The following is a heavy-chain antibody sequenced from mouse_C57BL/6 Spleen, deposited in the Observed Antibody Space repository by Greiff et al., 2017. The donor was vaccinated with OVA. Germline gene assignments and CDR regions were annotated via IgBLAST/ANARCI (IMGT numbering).Heavy chain of an antibody. J-gene: IGHJ2*01. D-gene: IGHD1-1*01. CDR3: ARGDYYGSSAIDY. CDR2: INPGSGGT. V-gene: IGHV1-54*01. CDR1: GYAFTNYL. Sequence: QVQLQQSGAELVRPGTSVKVSCKASGYAFTNYLIEWVKQRPGQGLEWIGVINPGSGGTNYNEKFKGKATLTADKSSSTAYMQLSSLTSEDSAVYVCARGDYYGSSAIDYWGQGTTLTVSS.